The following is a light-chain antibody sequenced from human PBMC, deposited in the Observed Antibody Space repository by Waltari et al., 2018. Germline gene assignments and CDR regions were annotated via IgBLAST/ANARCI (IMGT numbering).Light chain of an antibody. Sequence: ESLFTQSPATLSLSPGERATLSCRASQCVSSYLAWYQQKPGQAPRLLIYDASNRATGTQARFSGSGSGTDFTLTISSLEPEDFAVYYCQQRSNWPTFGGGTKVEIK. V-gene: IGKV3-11*01. CDR1: QCVSSY. CDR2: DAS. CDR3: QQRSNWPT. J-gene: IGKJ4*01.